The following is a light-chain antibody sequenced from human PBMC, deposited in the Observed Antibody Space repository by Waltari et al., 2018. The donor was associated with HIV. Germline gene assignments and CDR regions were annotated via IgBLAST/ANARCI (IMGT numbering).Light chain of an antibody. CDR1: QSVSSSY. CDR2: GAS. J-gene: IGKJ2*01. Sequence: EIVLTQSPGTLSLSPGVGATLSCRASQSVSSSYLAWYQQKPGQAPRLLIYGASNRATGIPDRFRGSGSGTDFTFTISRLEPEDTAVYYCQQYGRSPYTFGQGTNLRIK. V-gene: IGKV3-20*01. CDR3: QQYGRSPYT.